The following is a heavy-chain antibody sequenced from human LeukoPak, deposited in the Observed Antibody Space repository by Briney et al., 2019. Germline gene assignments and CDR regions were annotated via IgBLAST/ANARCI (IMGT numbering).Heavy chain of an antibody. Sequence: PGGSLRLSCAASGFTFSSYAMSWVRQPPGKGLEWVSAISGSGGSTYYADSVKGRFTISRDNSKNSLYLQMSSLRGEDTAVYYCAKDRSVVRGVNRRFDPWGQGALVTVSS. V-gene: IGHV3-23*01. D-gene: IGHD3-10*01. CDR3: AKDRSVVRGVNRRFDP. CDR2: ISGSGGST. CDR1: GFTFSSYA. J-gene: IGHJ5*02.